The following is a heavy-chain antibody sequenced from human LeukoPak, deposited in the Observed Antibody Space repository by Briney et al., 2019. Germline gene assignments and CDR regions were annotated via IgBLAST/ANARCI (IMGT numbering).Heavy chain of an antibody. CDR3: ARSGSYANDAFHI. V-gene: IGHV4-4*07. Sequence: PSETLSLTCTVSGGSLSSYNWSWIRQPAGKGLEWIGRPYTSGGTNYNPSLKSRVSMSVDTSKSQFSLELNSVTAADTAVYYCARSGSYANDAFHIWGQGTMVTVSS. CDR2: PYTSGGT. D-gene: IGHD1-26*01. CDR1: GGSLSSYN. J-gene: IGHJ3*02.